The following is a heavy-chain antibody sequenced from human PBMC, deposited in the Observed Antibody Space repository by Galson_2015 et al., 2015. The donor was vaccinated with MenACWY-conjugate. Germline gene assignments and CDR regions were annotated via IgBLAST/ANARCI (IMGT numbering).Heavy chain of an antibody. J-gene: IGHJ5*02. CDR2: IIPIFGTA. CDR3: AGTLWFGELLTHGRFDP. V-gene: IGHV1-69*13. CDR1: GGTFSSYA. D-gene: IGHD3-10*01. Sequence: SVKVSCKASGGTFSSYAISWVRQAPGQGLEWMGGIIPIFGTANYAQKIQGRVTITADESTSTAYMELSSLRSEDTAVYYCAGTLWFGELLTHGRFDPWGQGTLVTVSS.